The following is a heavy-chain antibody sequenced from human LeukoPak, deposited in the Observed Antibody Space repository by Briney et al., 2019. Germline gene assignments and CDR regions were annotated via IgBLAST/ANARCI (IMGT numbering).Heavy chain of an antibody. CDR1: GGSISTYY. CDR3: ARDGYSGSDAL. Sequence: SETLSLTCTVSGGSISTYYWSWIRQPPGKGLEWIGYIYHSGSTNYNPSLKSRVTISVDTSQNQFYLKLSSVTAADTAVYYCARDGYSGSDALWGQGTLVTVSS. D-gene: IGHD5-12*01. J-gene: IGHJ4*02. CDR2: IYHSGST. V-gene: IGHV4-59*01.